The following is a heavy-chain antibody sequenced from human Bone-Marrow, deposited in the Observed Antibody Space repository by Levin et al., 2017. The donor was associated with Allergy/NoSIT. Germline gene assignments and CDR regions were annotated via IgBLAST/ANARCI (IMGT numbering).Heavy chain of an antibody. CDR1: GFSFRSFG. CDR2: IGFDGSKK. V-gene: IGHV3-33*02. CDR3: GRDLSYGYERPGY. Sequence: RPGGSLRLSCAGSGFSFRSFGMHWVRQAPGKGLEWVASIGFDGSKKYYGDSVKGRFAISRDTSTLFLQMSSLRVEDTAVYYCGRDLSYGYERPGYWGQGTLVTVSS. D-gene: IGHD3-16*01. J-gene: IGHJ4*02.